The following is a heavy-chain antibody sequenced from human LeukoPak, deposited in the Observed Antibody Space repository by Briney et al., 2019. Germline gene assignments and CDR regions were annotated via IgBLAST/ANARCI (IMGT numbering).Heavy chain of an antibody. V-gene: IGHV3-72*01. J-gene: IGHJ4*02. CDR2: TRNKANSYTT. Sequence: PGGSLRLSCAASGFIFSDHYMDWVRQAPGEGLEWLGRTRNKANSYTTEFAASVKGRFTISRDDSKKSLYLQMNSLKTEDTAIYYCTAAFYYSPTYYLDYWGQGTLVTVSS. CDR1: GFIFSDHY. CDR3: TAAFYYSPTYYLDY. D-gene: IGHD2/OR15-2a*01.